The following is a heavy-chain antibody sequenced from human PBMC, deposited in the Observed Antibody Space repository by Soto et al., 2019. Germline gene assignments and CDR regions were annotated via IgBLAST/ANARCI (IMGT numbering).Heavy chain of an antibody. CDR2: INHSGST. V-gene: IGHV4-39*07. D-gene: IGHD3-16*01. CDR3: ARGSTKVNLTPRRRFGYWFDS. J-gene: IGHJ5*01. CDR1: GGSISSSSYY. Sequence: PSETLSLTCTVSGGSISSSSYYWGWIRQPPGKGLEWIGEINHSGSTNYSPSLKSRVTISVDTSKKQFSLKLSSVNAADTAVFYCARGSTKVNLTPRRRFGYWFDSWGQGTLVTVSS.